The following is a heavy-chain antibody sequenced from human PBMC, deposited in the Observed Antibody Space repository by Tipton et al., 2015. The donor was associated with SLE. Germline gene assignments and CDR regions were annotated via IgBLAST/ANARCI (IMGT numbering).Heavy chain of an antibody. V-gene: IGHV5-51*03. CDR3: TRRGVTGTTSYFDY. CDR2: ICSGDSGT. J-gene: IGHJ4*02. CDR1: GHTFSNFW. Sequence: QLVQSGAEVKKSGESLKISCKGSGHTFSNFWIGWVRQMPGKGLEWMGIICSGDSGTRYSPSFQGHVTISADKSISTAYLQWSSLKASDTAMYYCTRRGVTGTTSYFDYWGQGTLVTVSS. D-gene: IGHD1-7*01.